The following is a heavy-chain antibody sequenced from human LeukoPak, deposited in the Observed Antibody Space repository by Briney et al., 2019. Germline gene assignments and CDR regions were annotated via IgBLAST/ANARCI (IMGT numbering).Heavy chain of an antibody. CDR1: GFTFSSYW. J-gene: IGHJ6*02. V-gene: IGHV3-74*01. Sequence: GGSLRLSCAASGFTFSSYWMHWVRQAPGKGLVWVSRINSDGSSTSYADSMKGRFTISRDNAKNTLYLQMNSLRAEDTAVYYCARVITMVRGVIRDYYYYYGMDVWGQGTTVTVSS. D-gene: IGHD3-10*01. CDR3: ARVITMVRGVIRDYYYYYGMDV. CDR2: INSDGSST.